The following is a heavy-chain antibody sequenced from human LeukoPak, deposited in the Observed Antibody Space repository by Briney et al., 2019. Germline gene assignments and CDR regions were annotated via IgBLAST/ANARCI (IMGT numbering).Heavy chain of an antibody. CDR1: GGSISTYY. CDR2: INHSGST. CDR3: ARALYYDYVWGSYRLDY. Sequence: SETLSLTCTVSGGSISTYYWSWIRQPPGKGLEWIGEINHSGSTNCNPSLKSRVTISVDTSKNQFSLKLSSVTAADTAVYYCARALYYDYVWGSYRLDYWGQGTLVTVSS. J-gene: IGHJ4*02. V-gene: IGHV4-34*01. D-gene: IGHD3-16*02.